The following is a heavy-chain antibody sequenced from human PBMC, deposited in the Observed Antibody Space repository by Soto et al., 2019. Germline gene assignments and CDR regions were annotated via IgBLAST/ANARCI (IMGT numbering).Heavy chain of an antibody. CDR2: ISWNSGSI. CDR3: AKDIGLSEIAALDY. Sequence: EVQLVESGGGLVQPGRSLRLSCAASGFTFDDYAMHWVRQAPGKGLEWVSGISWNSGSIGYVDSVKGRFTISRDNAKNSLYLQMNSLRAEDTALYYCAKDIGLSEIAALDYWGQGTLVTVSS. CDR1: GFTFDDYA. D-gene: IGHD6-6*01. V-gene: IGHV3-9*01. J-gene: IGHJ4*02.